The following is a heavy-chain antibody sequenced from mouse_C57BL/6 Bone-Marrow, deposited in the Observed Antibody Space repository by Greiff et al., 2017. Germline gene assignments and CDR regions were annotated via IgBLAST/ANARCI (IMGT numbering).Heavy chain of an antibody. V-gene: IGHV5-4*01. D-gene: IGHD2-5*01. CDR1: GFTFSSYA. J-gene: IGHJ4*01. Sequence: EVQRVESGGGLVKPGGSLKLSCAASGFTFSSYAMSWVRQTPETRLEWVATISDGGSYTYYPDNVKGRFTISRDNAKNNLYLQMSHLKSEDTAMYYCARDGAIAYYSTSYAMDYWGQGTSVTVSS. CDR3: ARDGAIAYYSTSYAMDY. CDR2: ISDGGSYT.